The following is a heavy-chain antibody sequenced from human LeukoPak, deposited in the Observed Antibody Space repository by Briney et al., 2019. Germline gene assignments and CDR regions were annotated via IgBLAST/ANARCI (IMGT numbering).Heavy chain of an antibody. CDR3: ATDPAGGNPSYHFDY. Sequence: ASVKVSCKVSGYTLTELSMHWVRQAPGKGLEWMGGFDPEDGETIYAQKFQGRVTMTEDTSTDTAYMELSSLRSEDTAVYYCATDPAGGNPSYHFDYWGQGTLVTVSS. CDR2: FDPEDGET. V-gene: IGHV1-24*01. J-gene: IGHJ4*02. D-gene: IGHD1-14*01. CDR1: GYTLTELS.